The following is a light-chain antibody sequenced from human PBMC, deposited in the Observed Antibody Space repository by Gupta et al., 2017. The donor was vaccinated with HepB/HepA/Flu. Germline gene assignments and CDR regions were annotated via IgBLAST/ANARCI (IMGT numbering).Light chain of an antibody. J-gene: IGLJ2*01. V-gene: IGLV1-51*01. CDR3: GTWDSSLSAGVV. CDR2: VNN. Sequence: QSVLTQPPSVSAAPGQKVTISCSGSSSNIGNNYVSWYQQLPGTAPKLLIYVNNKRPSGIPDRFSGSKSGTSATLGITGLQTGDEADYYCGTWDSSLSAGVVCGGGTKLT. CDR1: SSNIGNNY.